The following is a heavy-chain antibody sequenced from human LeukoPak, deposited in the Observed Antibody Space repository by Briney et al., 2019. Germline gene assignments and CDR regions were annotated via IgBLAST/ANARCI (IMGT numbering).Heavy chain of an antibody. CDR1: GCSISSYY. CDR2: INHSGST. Sequence: SETLSLTCTVSGCSISSYYWSWIRQPPGKGLEWIGEINHSGSTNYNPSLKSRVTISVDTSKNQFSLNLRSVTAADTAIYYCARDRVDSSGYYYYYGIDVWGQGTAVTVSS. J-gene: IGHJ6*02. V-gene: IGHV4-34*01. D-gene: IGHD3-22*01. CDR3: ARDRVDSSGYYYYYGIDV.